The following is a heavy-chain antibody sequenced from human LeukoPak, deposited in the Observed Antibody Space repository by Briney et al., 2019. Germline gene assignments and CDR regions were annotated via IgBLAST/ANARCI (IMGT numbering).Heavy chain of an antibody. Sequence: ASVTVSCKASGYTFTSYAMHWVRQAPGQRLEWMGWINAGNGNTKYSQEFQGRVTITRDTSASTAYMELSSLRSEDTAVYYCARANTVTDAFDIWGQGTMVTVSS. J-gene: IGHJ3*02. CDR1: GYTFTSYA. V-gene: IGHV1-3*03. CDR3: ARANTVTDAFDI. CDR2: INAGNGNT. D-gene: IGHD4-17*01.